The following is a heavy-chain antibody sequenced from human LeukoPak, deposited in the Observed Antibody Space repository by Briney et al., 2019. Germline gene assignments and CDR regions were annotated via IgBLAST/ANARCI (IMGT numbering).Heavy chain of an antibody. CDR1: GGTFSSYA. Sequence: SVKVSCKASGGTFSSYAISWVRQAPGQGLAWMGGIIPIFGTANYAQKFQGRVTITADESTSTAYMELSSLRSEDTAVYYCASSSQGIAAKYNWFDPWGQGTLVTVSS. D-gene: IGHD6-13*01. CDR2: IIPIFGTA. CDR3: ASSSQGIAAKYNWFDP. V-gene: IGHV1-69*13. J-gene: IGHJ5*02.